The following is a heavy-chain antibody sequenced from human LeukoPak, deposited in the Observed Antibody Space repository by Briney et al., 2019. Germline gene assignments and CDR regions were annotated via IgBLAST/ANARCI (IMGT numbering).Heavy chain of an antibody. Sequence: PGGSLRLSCAASGFTFSSYSMNWVRQAPGKGLEWVSSISSSSSYIYYADSVKGRFTISRDNAKNSLYLQMNSLRAEDTALYYCARVEWSTESYYFDYWGQGTLVTVSS. CDR1: GFTFSSYS. V-gene: IGHV3-21*04. J-gene: IGHJ4*02. D-gene: IGHD3-3*01. CDR2: ISSSSSYI. CDR3: ARVEWSTESYYFDY.